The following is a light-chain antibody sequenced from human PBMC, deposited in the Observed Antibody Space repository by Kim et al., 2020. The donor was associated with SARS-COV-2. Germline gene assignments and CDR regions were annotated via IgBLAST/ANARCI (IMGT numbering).Light chain of an antibody. V-gene: IGKV3-20*01. CDR2: GAS. CDR1: QSVSSND. J-gene: IGKJ1*01. Sequence: SPEQRTTVSCKSSQSVSSNDSAWYQHKPGQAPRLLFYGASRRATGIPDRFSGSGSGTDFTLTITRLEPEDFAVYYCQQYSSSPATFGQGTKVDIK. CDR3: QQYSSSPAT.